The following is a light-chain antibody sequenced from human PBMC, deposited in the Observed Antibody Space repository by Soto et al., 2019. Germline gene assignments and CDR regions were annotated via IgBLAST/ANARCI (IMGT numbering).Light chain of an antibody. Sequence: DIQMTQSPSSLSASVGDRVTITCRASQTISSYLNWYQQKPEKAPKVLIYAASSLQSGVPSRSSGSGSGRDFTLTISSLQPEDFATYYCQQTYTTPLTFGGGTKVEIK. J-gene: IGKJ4*01. CDR1: QTISSY. CDR3: QQTYTTPLT. CDR2: AAS. V-gene: IGKV1-39*01.